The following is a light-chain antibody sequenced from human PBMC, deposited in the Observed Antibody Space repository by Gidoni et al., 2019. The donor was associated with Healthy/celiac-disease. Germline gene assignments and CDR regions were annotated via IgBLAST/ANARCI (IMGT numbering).Light chain of an antibody. Sequence: SYELTQPLSVSVALGQTARITCGGNNIGSKKVHWYQQKPGQAPVLVIYRDSNRPSGIPERFSGSNSGNTATLTISRAQAGDEADYYCQVWDSSLYVFGTGTKVTVL. CDR2: RDS. CDR1: NIGSKK. J-gene: IGLJ1*01. V-gene: IGLV3-9*01. CDR3: QVWDSSLYV.